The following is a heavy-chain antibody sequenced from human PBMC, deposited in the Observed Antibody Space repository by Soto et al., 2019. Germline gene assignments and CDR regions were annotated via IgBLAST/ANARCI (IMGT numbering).Heavy chain of an antibody. J-gene: IGHJ4*02. D-gene: IGHD6-13*01. CDR2: VISNGGST. CDR1: GFTFSNYA. Sequence: GGSLRLSCSASGFTFSNYAMHWVRQAPGKGLEFVSGVISNGGSTFYADSVKGRFTISRDNSNNTLFLQMTSLRLEDTAVYYCVTHAGNSVSIHWGQGTLVTVSS. CDR3: VTHAGNSVSIH. V-gene: IGHV3-64D*06.